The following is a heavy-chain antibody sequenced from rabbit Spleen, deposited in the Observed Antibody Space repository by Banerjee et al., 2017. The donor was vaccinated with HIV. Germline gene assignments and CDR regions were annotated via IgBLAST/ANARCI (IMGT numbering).Heavy chain of an antibody. D-gene: IGHD8-1*01. CDR3: ARDAGTSFSTYGMDL. J-gene: IGHJ6*01. CDR2: IDLLFSTA. V-gene: IGHV1S47*01. Sequence: QEHLVESGGGLVQPGGSLTLSCTASRFAFNSGGVSWVRQAPGKGLEWIGYIDLLFSTANYANWMNGKCTSSSHNAQNTLYLHQTSRTAADKTTNFCARDAGTSFSTYGMDLWGPGTLVTVS. CDR1: RFAFNSGG.